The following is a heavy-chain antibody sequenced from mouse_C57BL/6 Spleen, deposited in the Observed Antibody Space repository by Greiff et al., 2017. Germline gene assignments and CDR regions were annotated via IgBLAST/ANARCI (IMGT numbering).Heavy chain of an antibody. V-gene: IGHV5-4*01. CDR3: ARDSAGYFDY. Sequence: EVKLMESGGGLVKPGGSLKLSCAASGFTFSSYAMSWVRQTPEQRLEWVATISAGGSYTYYPDNVKGRFTISRDNAKNNLYLQMSHLKSEDTAMYYWARDSAGYFDYWGQGTTLTVSS. CDR1: GFTFSSYA. CDR2: ISAGGSYT. J-gene: IGHJ2*01.